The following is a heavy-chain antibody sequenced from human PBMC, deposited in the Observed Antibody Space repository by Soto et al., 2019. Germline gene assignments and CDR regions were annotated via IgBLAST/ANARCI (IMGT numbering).Heavy chain of an antibody. CDR1: GGSISSSSYY. CDR2: IYYSGST. D-gene: IGHD1-1*01. Sequence: SETLSLTCTVSGGSISSSSYYWGWIRQPPGKGLEWIGNIYYSGSTNYNPSLKSRVTISVDTSKNQFSLKLSSVTAADTAVYYCARGSGKLEPTDYWGQGTLVTVSS. J-gene: IGHJ4*02. V-gene: IGHV4-39*07. CDR3: ARGSGKLEPTDY.